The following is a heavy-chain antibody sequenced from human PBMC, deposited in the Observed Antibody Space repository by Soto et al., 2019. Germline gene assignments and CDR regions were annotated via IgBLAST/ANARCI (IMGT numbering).Heavy chain of an antibody. D-gene: IGHD2-15*01. CDR3: GSVVGPLCRLSGGGFAY. CDR1: GFDFNKYW. J-gene: IGHJ4*02. V-gene: IGHV3-7*05. Sequence: EVQLTESGGGLVQPEESLRLSCEASGFDFNKYWMTWVRQGPGKGLEWVGSISHEGRERYYMDSVNGPFTISSDNANNLLSLQMSSLRADDTDVYFCGSVVGPLCRLSGGGFAYWGQGTLVTVSS. CDR2: ISHEGRER.